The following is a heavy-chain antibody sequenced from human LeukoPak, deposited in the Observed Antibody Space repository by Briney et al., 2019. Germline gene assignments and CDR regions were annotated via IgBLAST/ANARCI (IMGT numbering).Heavy chain of an antibody. CDR2: IYYSGST. CDR1: GSSISSYY. D-gene: IGHD1-1*01. J-gene: IGHJ1*01. Sequence: SETLSLTCTVSGSSISSYYWSWIRQPPGKGLEWIGYIYYSGSTNYNPSLKSRVTISVDTSKNQFSLKLSSVTAADTAVYYCARGRERQAEYFQHWGQGTLVTVSS. V-gene: IGHV4-59*01. CDR3: ARGRERQAEYFQH.